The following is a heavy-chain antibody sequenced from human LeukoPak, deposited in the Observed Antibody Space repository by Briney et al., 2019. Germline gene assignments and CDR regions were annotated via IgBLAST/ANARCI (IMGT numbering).Heavy chain of an antibody. V-gene: IGHV1-2*02. Sequence: ASVKVSCKASGYTFTGYYMHWVRQAPGQGLEWMGWINPNSGGTNYAQKFQGRVTMTRDTSISTAYMELSRLRSDDTAVYYCARAVGFPYYDILTGYLFDYWGQGTLVTVSS. D-gene: IGHD3-9*01. CDR3: ARAVGFPYYDILTGYLFDY. CDR1: GYTFTGYY. J-gene: IGHJ4*02. CDR2: INPNSGGT.